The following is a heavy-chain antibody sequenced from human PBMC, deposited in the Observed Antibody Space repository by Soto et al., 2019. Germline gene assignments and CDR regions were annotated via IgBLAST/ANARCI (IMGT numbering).Heavy chain of an antibody. J-gene: IGHJ3*02. D-gene: IGHD6-13*01. Sequence: SETLSLTCAVYGGSFSGYYWSWIRQPPGKGLEWIGEINHSGSTNYNPSLKSRVTISVDTSKNQFSLKLSSVTAADTAVYYCAKIARASRQQLIPGAFDIWGQGTMVTVSS. V-gene: IGHV4-34*01. CDR2: INHSGST. CDR3: AKIARASRQQLIPGAFDI. CDR1: GGSFSGYY.